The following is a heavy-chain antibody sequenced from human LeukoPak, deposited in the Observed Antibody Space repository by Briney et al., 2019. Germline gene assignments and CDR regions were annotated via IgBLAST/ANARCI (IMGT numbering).Heavy chain of an antibody. CDR1: GGSFSGYY. V-gene: IGHV4-34*01. CDR3: ATNGYYCMDV. CDR2: INHSGST. J-gene: IGHJ6*03. Sequence: SETLSLTCAVYGGSFSGYYWSWIRQPPGKGLEWIGEINHSGSTNYNPSLKSRVTISVDPSKNQFSLKLSSVTAADTAVYYCATNGYYCMDVWGKGTTVTVSS. D-gene: IGHD2-8*01.